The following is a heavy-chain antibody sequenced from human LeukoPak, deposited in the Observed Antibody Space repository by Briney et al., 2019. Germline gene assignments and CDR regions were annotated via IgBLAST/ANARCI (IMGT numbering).Heavy chain of an antibody. CDR3: ARDSSSSLFFDY. D-gene: IGHD6-6*01. Sequence: TLSLTCTVSGGSISSGSYYWSWIRQPAGKGLEWIGRIYTSGSTNYNPSLKSRVTISVDTSKNQFSLKLSSVTAADTAVYYCARDSSSSLFFDYWGQGTLVTVSS. J-gene: IGHJ4*02. CDR1: GGSISSGSYY. V-gene: IGHV4-61*02. CDR2: IYTSGST.